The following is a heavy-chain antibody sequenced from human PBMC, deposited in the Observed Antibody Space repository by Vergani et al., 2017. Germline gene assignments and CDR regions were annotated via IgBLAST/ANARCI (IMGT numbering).Heavy chain of an antibody. CDR2: INPKNGLT. Sequence: QVQLVQSGAEVKRPGASVKVSCKASGYTFTGYYLHWVRLAPGQGLEWMGWINPKNGLTKYAQRFQCRVSLTRDTSITTAFMELSSLRSDDTAMYYCTSFPTETSEYYDSTGYYHRFFEKWGQGTLVTVSS. V-gene: IGHV1-2*02. D-gene: IGHD3-16*01. CDR3: TSFPTETSEYYDSTGYYHRFFEK. J-gene: IGHJ4*02. CDR1: GYTFTGYY.